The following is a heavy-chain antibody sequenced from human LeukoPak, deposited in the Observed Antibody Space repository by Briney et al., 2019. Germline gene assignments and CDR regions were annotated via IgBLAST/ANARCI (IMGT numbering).Heavy chain of an antibody. CDR1: GFTFSSYA. D-gene: IGHD3-10*01. CDR2: ITGSGGTT. J-gene: IGHJ4*02. V-gene: IGHV3-23*01. Sequence: GGSLRLSCAASGFTFSSYAMNWVRQAPGKGLEWVSGITGSGGTTYYADSVKGRFTISRDNSKNTLFLHMNSLRAEDTAVYSCAKGYYGSGSYGWFDYWGQGTLVTVSS. CDR3: AKGYYGSGSYGWFDY.